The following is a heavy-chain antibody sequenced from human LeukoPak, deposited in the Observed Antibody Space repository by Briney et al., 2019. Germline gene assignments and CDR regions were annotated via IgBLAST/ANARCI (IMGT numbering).Heavy chain of an antibody. CDR1: GYSISSGYY. D-gene: IGHD2-2*01. J-gene: IGHJ6*03. CDR2: IYHSGST. CDR3: ARQLLYCSSTSCYMDV. V-gene: IGHV4-38-2*02. Sequence: SETLSLTCTVSGYSISSGYYWGWIRQPPGKGLEWIGSIYHSGSTNYNPSLKSRVTISVDTSKNQFSLKLSSVTAADTAVYYCARQLLYCSSTSCYMDVWGKGTTVTVSS.